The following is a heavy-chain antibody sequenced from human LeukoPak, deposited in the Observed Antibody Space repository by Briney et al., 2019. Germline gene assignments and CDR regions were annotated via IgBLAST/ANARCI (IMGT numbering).Heavy chain of an antibody. J-gene: IGHJ4*02. V-gene: IGHV1-24*01. Sequence: ASVKVSCRVSGDTLTEISIHWVRQTPGKGLEWMGGLHPEDREVIYAQKFQGRVTMTEDSSTDTAYTDLRSLRSEDTAVYYCATAEQLVWGQGTLVIVSS. D-gene: IGHD6-6*01. CDR3: ATAEQLV. CDR1: GDTLTEIS. CDR2: LHPEDREV.